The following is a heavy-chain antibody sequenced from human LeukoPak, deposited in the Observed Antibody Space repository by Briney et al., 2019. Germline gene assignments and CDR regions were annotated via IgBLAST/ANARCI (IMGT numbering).Heavy chain of an antibody. Sequence: GGSLRLSCAASGFTFRSYWMSWVRHAPGKGLEWVANIKQDGSEKYYVDSVKGRFTISRDNAKKSLYLQMNSLRAEDTAVYYCARASEYGWLFDYWGQGTLVTVSS. CDR2: IKQDGSEK. J-gene: IGHJ4*02. D-gene: IGHD3-10*01. V-gene: IGHV3-7*01. CDR1: GFTFRSYW. CDR3: ARASEYGWLFDY.